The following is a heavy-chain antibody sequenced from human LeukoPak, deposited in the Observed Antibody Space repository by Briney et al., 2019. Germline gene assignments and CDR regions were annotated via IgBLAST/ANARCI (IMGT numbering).Heavy chain of an antibody. D-gene: IGHD2-2*01. J-gene: IGHJ6*04. V-gene: IGHV3-30*18. CDR1: GFTFSIYG. CDR3: AKDSAFGMDA. Sequence: PGRSLRLSCTGSGFTFSIYGIHWVRQAPGKGLEWVAVISDDGEKKFYGDSVKGRFTISRDDSKNTVSVQMNRLRPGDTAVYYCAKDSAFGMDAWGKGTTVIVSS. CDR2: ISDDGEKK.